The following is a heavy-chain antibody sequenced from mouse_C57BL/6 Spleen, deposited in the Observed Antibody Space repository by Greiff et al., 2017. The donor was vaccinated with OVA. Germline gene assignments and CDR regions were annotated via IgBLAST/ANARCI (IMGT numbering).Heavy chain of an antibody. J-gene: IGHJ2*01. CDR1: GYTFTSYW. V-gene: IGHV1-64*01. D-gene: IGHD3-3*01. CDR2: IHPNSGST. Sequence: QVQLKQPGAELVKPGASVKLSCKASGYTFTSYWMHWVKQRPGQGLEWIGMIHPNSGSTNYNEKFKSKATLTVDKSSSTAYMQLSSLTSEDSAVYYCARFGGDDFDYWGQGTTLTVSS. CDR3: ARFGGDDFDY.